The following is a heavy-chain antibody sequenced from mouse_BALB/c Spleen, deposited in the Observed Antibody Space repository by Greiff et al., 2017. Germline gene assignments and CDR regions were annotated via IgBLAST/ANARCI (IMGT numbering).Heavy chain of an antibody. Sequence: EVQLQQSGPGLVKPSQSLSLTCTVTGYSITSDYAWNWIRQFPGNKLEWMGYISYSGSTSYNPSLKSRISITRDTSKNQFFLQLNSVTTEDTATYYCARHYYCSSPTGSYAMDYWGQGTSVTVSS. D-gene: IGHD1-1*01. CDR2: ISYSGST. CDR3: ARHYYCSSPTGSYAMDY. J-gene: IGHJ4*01. V-gene: IGHV3-2*02. CDR1: GYSITSDYA.